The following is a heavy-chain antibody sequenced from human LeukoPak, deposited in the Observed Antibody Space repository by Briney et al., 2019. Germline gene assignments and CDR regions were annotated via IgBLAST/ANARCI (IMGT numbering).Heavy chain of an antibody. CDR3: ARAGRTLIAAIHDCYMDV. V-gene: IGHV3-21*01. Sequence: GGSLRLSCAASGFTFSSYSMNWVRQAPGKGLEWVSSISSSSSYIYYADSVKGRFTISRDNAKNPLYLQMNSLRAEDTAVYYCARAGRTLIAAIHDCYMDVWGKGTTVTVSS. J-gene: IGHJ6*03. CDR2: ISSSSSYI. D-gene: IGHD6-6*01. CDR1: GFTFSSYS.